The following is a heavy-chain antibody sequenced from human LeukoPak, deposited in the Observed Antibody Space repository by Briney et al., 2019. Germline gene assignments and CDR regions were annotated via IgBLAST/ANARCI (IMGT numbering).Heavy chain of an antibody. D-gene: IGHD3-10*01. CDR3: ARARHYYGSGRGAFDI. J-gene: IGHJ3*02. CDR2: IKRNGSNK. CDR1: GFTFSSYG. Sequence: PGGSLRLSCAASGFTFSSYGMNWVRQAPGKGLEWVSNIKRNGSNKYYVDSVEGRFTISRDNAKNSLFLQMNSLRAEDTAVYYCARARHYYGSGRGAFDIWGQGTMVTVSS. V-gene: IGHV3-7*04.